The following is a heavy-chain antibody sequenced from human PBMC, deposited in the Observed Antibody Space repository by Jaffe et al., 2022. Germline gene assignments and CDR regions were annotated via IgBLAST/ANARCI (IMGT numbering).Heavy chain of an antibody. V-gene: IGHV3-43D*04. CDR1: GFSLDDYA. CDR3: AKGPGYSSGWYPDYYYYYMDV. J-gene: IGHJ6*03. D-gene: IGHD6-19*01. Sequence: EVQLVESGGVVVQPGGSLRLSCAASGFSLDDYAMHWVRQAPGKGLEWVSLSSWDGGSTYYADSVKGRFTISRDNSKKSLYLQMNSLRAEDTALYYCAKGPGYSSGWYPDYYYYYMDVWGKGTTVTVSS. CDR2: SSWDGGST.